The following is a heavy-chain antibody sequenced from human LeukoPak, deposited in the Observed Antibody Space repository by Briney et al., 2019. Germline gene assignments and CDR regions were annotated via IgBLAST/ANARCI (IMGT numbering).Heavy chain of an antibody. CDR2: IYHSGST. CDR1: GYSISSGYY. CDR3: ARRYGSGWPNFDY. D-gene: IGHD6-19*01. J-gene: IGHJ4*02. Sequence: SETLSLTCAVSGYSISSGYYWGWIRQPPGKGLEWIGSIYHSGSTYYNPSLKSRVTISVDASKHQFSLKLSSVTAADTAVYYCARRYGSGWPNFDYWGQGTPVTVSS. V-gene: IGHV4-38-2*01.